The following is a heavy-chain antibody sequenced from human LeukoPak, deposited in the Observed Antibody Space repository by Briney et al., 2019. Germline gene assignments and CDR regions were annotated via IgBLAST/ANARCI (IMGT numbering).Heavy chain of an antibody. CDR3: AKDSRRPGHYDILTGHDY. Sequence: GGSLRLSCAASGFTFSSYAMHWVRQAPGKGLEWVAFIRYDGSNKYYADSVKGRFTISRDNSKNTLYLQMNSLRAEDTAVYYCAKDSRRPGHYDILTGHDYWGQGTLVTVSS. V-gene: IGHV3-30*02. J-gene: IGHJ4*02. CDR2: IRYDGSNK. D-gene: IGHD3-9*01. CDR1: GFTFSSYA.